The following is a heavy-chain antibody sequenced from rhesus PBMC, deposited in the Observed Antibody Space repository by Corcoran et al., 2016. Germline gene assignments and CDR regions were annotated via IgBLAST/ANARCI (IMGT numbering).Heavy chain of an antibody. CDR3: ARLPKMIVVTDY. V-gene: IGHV4-80*01. Sequence: QVQLQESGPGLVKPSETLSLTCAVSGASISSYWWSWIRQPPGKGLEWIGEINGNSGSTYYNPSLKSRVTISKDASKNQFSLKLSSVTAADTAMYYCARLPKMIVVTDYWGQGVLVTVSS. J-gene: IGHJ4*01. CDR2: INGNSGST. CDR1: GASISSYW. D-gene: IGHD3-28*01.